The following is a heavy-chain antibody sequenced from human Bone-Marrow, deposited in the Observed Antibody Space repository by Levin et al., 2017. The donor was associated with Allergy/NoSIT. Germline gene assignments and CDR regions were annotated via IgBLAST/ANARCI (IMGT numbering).Heavy chain of an antibody. CDR1: GGTFSSYA. CDR3: ASPKDIVVVVAATVRAFDI. V-gene: IGHV1-69*04. Sequence: GASVKVSCKASGGTFSSYAISWVRQAPGQGLEWMGRIIPILGIANYAQKFQGRVTITADKSTSTAYMELSSLRSEDTAVYYCASPKDIVVVVAATVRAFDIWGQGTMVTVSS. D-gene: IGHD2-15*01. CDR2: IIPILGIA. J-gene: IGHJ3*02.